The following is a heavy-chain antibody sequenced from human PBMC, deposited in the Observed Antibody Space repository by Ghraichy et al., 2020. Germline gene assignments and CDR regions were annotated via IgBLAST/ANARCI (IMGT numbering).Heavy chain of an antibody. V-gene: IGHV4-34*01. CDR2: INHNGDT. J-gene: IGHJ4*02. Sequence: SETLSLTCAVYGGSFSGFYWSWIRQSPGKGLEWIGQINHNGDTDYNPSLGGRVTISLDRSQNQFSVKMTSVTAADTAMYYCATLGGGLSTATAWATVYYFDYWGQGTLVTVSS. CDR1: GGSFSGFY. D-gene: IGHD1-26*01. CDR3: ATLGGGLSTATAWATVYYFDY.